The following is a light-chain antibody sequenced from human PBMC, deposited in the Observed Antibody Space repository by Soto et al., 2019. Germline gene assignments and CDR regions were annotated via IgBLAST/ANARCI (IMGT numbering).Light chain of an antibody. V-gene: IGKV1-5*03. J-gene: IGKJ1*01. CDR2: KAS. Sequence: DIQITQFPSTLSASVGDRVSITCRASQSINSWLAWYQEKPGKAPKVLIYKASILQSGVPSRFSGSGSGTEFTLTISSLQTEDFATYYCQQYGANSPWTFGQGTKVEMK. CDR1: QSINSW. CDR3: QQYGANSPWT.